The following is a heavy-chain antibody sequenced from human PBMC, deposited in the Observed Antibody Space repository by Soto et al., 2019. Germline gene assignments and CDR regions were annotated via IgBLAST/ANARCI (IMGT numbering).Heavy chain of an antibody. D-gene: IGHD3-22*01. CDR2: VYYTGNT. V-gene: IGHV4-59*12. CDR1: GGSISTSS. CDR3: ARGSYYYDSSGYYHY. Sequence: SETLSLTCTVSGGSISTSSWNWIRQAPGKGLEWIGCVYYTGNTNYNPSLKSRVTISLDTSKNQFSLKMSSVTAADTAVYYCARGSYYYDSSGYYHYWGQGTLVTVSS. J-gene: IGHJ4*02.